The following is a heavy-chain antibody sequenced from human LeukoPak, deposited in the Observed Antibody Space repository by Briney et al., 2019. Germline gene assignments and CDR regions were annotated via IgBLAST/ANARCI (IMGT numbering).Heavy chain of an antibody. Sequence: SVKVSCKASGGTFSSYAIGWVRQAPGQGLEWMGGIIPIFGTANYAQKFQGRVTITADKSTSTAYMELSRLRSDDTAVYYCARDHPYDSRIIDYWGQGTLVTVSS. D-gene: IGHD3-22*01. CDR2: IIPIFGTA. V-gene: IGHV1-69*06. CDR1: GGTFSSYA. J-gene: IGHJ4*02. CDR3: ARDHPYDSRIIDY.